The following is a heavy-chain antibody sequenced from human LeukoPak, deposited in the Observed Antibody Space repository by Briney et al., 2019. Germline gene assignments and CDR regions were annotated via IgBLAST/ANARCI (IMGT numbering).Heavy chain of an antibody. CDR3: AREWYYDILTGYFDY. CDR2: INPNSGGT. V-gene: IGHV1-2*02. D-gene: IGHD3-9*01. J-gene: IGHJ4*02. Sequence: ASVKVSCKASGYTFTGYYMHWVRQAPRQGLEWMGWINPNSGGTNYAQKFQGRVTMTRDTSISTAYMELSRLRSDDTAVYYCAREWYYDILTGYFDYWGQGTLVTVSS. CDR1: GYTFTGYY.